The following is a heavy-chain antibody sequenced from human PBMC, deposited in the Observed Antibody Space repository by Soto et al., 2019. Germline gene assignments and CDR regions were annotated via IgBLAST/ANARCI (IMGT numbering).Heavy chain of an antibody. CDR2: INHRGTT. CDR3: ARYQWNPGAFDP. V-gene: IGHV4-34*01. D-gene: IGHD1-20*01. Sequence: QVQLQQWGAGLLKPSETLSLTCAVYGGSLSDYYWNWLRQPPGKGLEWIGEINHRGTTSYNPSLKSRVDISVDTAKTQFSLKLRSVTAADTDIYYCARYQWNPGAFDPWGPGTQVTVSS. J-gene: IGHJ5*02. CDR1: GGSLSDYY.